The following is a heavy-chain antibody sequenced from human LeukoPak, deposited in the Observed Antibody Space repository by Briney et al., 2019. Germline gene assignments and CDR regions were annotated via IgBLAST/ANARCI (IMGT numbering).Heavy chain of an antibody. CDR1: GFTFSSYA. CDR3: VKGSGG. J-gene: IGHJ4*02. CDR2: ISSNGGST. V-gene: IGHV3-64D*06. Sequence: GGSLRLSCAASGFTFSSYAMSWVRQAPGKGLEYVPAISSNGGSTYYADSVKGRFTISRDNSKNTLYLQMSSLRAEDTAVYYCVKGSGGWGQGTLVTVSS. D-gene: IGHD2-15*01.